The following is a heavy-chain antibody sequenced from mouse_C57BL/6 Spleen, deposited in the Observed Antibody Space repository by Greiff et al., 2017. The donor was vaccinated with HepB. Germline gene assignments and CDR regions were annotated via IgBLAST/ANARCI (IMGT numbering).Heavy chain of an antibody. CDR3: ARANYGYFDY. V-gene: IGHV1-42*01. J-gene: IGHJ2*01. CDR2: INPSTGGT. Sequence: EVQVVESGPELVKPGASVKISCKASGYSFTGYYMNWVKQSPEKSLEWIGEINPSTGGTTYNQKFKAKATLTVDKSSSTAYMQLKSLTSEDSAVYYCARANYGYFDYWGQGTTLTVSS. CDR1: GYSFTGYY. D-gene: IGHD1-1*02.